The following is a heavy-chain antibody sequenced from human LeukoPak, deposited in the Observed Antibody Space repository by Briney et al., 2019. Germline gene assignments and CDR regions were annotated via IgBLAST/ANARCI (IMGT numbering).Heavy chain of an antibody. CDR1: GGSIRSSTYY. CDR3: ARYYDSSGYYPNYYYYMDV. CDR2: IYYSGIT. Sequence: SETLSLTCTVSGGSIRSSTYYWGWIRQPPGKGLEWIGSIYYSGITYYNPSLKSRVTISVDTSKNQFSLKLSSVTAADTAVYYCARYYDSSGYYPNYYYYMDVWGKGTTVTVSS. J-gene: IGHJ6*03. D-gene: IGHD3-22*01. V-gene: IGHV4-39*07.